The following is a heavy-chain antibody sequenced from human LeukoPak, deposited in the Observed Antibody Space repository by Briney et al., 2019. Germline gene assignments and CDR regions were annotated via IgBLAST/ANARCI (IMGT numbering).Heavy chain of an antibody. CDR2: IKQDGSEK. J-gene: IGHJ4*02. CDR3: AREIAEPADDILQIMTSLTTGEAYFDY. D-gene: IGHD4-17*01. V-gene: IGHV3-7*05. CDR1: GFTFNNYW. Sequence: GGSLRLSCAASGFTFNNYWMSWVRQTPGKGLEWVANIKQDGSEKSYVDSVKGRFTISRDNAKNSLYLQMNSLRVEDTAVYYCAREIAEPADDILQIMTSLTTGEAYFDYWGQGTLVTVSS.